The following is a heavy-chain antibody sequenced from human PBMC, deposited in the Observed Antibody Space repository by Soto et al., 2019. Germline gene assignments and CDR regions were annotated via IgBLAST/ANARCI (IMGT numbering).Heavy chain of an antibody. V-gene: IGHV3-53*01. CDR2: IYSGGST. Sequence: GGSLRLSCAASGFTVSSNYMSWVRQAPGKGLEWVSVIYSGGSTYYADSVKGGFTISRDNSKNTMYLQMNSLRAEDTAVYYCARDWVPSRYYYYGMDVWGQGTTVTVSS. CDR1: GFTVSSNY. CDR3: ARDWVPSRYYYYGMDV. D-gene: IGHD3-10*01. J-gene: IGHJ6*02.